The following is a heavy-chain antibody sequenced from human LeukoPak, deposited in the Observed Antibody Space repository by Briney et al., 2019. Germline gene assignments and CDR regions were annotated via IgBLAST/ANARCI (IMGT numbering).Heavy chain of an antibody. Sequence: PGESLRISCKGSGYSFTSYWIGWVRQMPGKGLEWMGIIYPGDSDTRYSPSFQGQVTISADKSISTAYLQWSSLKASDTAMYYCARLLLWFGELPCGMDVWGKGTTVTVSS. V-gene: IGHV5-51*01. CDR2: IYPGDSDT. CDR1: GYSFTSYW. J-gene: IGHJ6*04. CDR3: ARLLLWFGELPCGMDV. D-gene: IGHD3-10*01.